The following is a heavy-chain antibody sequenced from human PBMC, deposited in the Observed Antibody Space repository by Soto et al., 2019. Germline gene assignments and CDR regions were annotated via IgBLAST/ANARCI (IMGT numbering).Heavy chain of an antibody. J-gene: IGHJ4*02. CDR3: SKVESFDIVVVVAAIFY. Sequence: GGSLRLSCAASGFTFSSYAMIWVRQAPGKGLEWVSAISGSGGSTYYADSVKGRFTISRDNSKNTLYLQMNSLRAEDTAVYYCSKVESFDIVVVVAAIFYWGQGTLVTVSS. D-gene: IGHD2-15*01. V-gene: IGHV3-23*01. CDR2: ISGSGGST. CDR1: GFTFSSYA.